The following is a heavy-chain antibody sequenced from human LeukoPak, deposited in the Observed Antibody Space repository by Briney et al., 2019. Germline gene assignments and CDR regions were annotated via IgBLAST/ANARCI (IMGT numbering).Heavy chain of an antibody. Sequence: VASVKVSCKTSGGTFSSSAITWVRQAPGQGLEWMGRIIPVLNITSYAQKFQGRVTTTADTSTSTVYMELSSLRSEETAVYYCARDQGLTAPPPYGLDVWGQGTTVIVSS. CDR1: GGTFSSSA. V-gene: IGHV1-69*04. CDR3: ARDQGLTAPPPYGLDV. CDR2: IIPVLNIT. J-gene: IGHJ6*02. D-gene: IGHD5-18*01.